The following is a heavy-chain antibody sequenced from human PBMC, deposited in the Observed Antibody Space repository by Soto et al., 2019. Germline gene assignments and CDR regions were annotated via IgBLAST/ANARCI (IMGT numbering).Heavy chain of an antibody. CDR3: VFHFNNYQSYS. V-gene: IGHV3-23*04. J-gene: IGHJ4*02. Sequence: GQLVESGGALVQPGGSLRLSCAASGFTFISSAMNWVRQAPGKGLEWVSIIGAGGANIYYADSVKGRFTISRDDSKNTVYLQMNTLRAEDTATYYCVFHFNNYQSYSWGQGTQVIVSS. D-gene: IGHD2-2*01. CDR2: IGAGGANI. CDR1: GFTFISSA.